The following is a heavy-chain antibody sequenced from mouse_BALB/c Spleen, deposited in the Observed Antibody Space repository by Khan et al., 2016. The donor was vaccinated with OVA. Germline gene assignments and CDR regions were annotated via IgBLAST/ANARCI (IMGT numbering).Heavy chain of an antibody. Sequence: VQLQESGPGLVAPSQSLSITCTVSGFSLSRYNIHWVRQPPRKGLEWLGMIWGGGGTDYNSTLKIRLSISKDNSKSQVFLKMNSLQTDDTAMYYCARAYYRYDGYYAMDYWGQETSVTVSS. CDR2: IWGGGGT. V-gene: IGHV2-6-4*01. CDR3: ARAYYRYDGYYAMDY. J-gene: IGHJ4*01. D-gene: IGHD2-14*01. CDR1: GFSLSRYN.